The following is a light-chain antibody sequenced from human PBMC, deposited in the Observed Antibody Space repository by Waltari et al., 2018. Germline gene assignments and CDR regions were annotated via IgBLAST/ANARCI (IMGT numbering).Light chain of an antibody. CDR1: STYIGCYNS. CDR2: HVS. V-gene: IGLV2-14*03. J-gene: IGLJ2*01. Sequence: QSALTQPASVSGSPGQSITLSCTGTSTYIGCYNSVSRYQQLPGRAPKLIIYHVSNRPSGVSNRFSGSKSGNTASLTISGLQGEDEADYYCSSYVSSSTLELFGGGTSLAVL. CDR3: SSYVSSSTLEL.